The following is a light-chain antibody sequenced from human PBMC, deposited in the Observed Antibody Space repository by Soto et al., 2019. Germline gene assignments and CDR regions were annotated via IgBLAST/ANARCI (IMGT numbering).Light chain of an antibody. CDR2: AAS. V-gene: IGKV1-39*01. CDR1: QSISSY. Sequence: DIQMTQSPSSLSASVGDRVTMTCRASQSISSYLNWYQQKPGKAPKLLIYAASNLQSGVPSRFSGSGSGTDFTLTISSLQPEDFATYYCLQSSSTPPEYTFGQGTKLEIK. J-gene: IGKJ2*01. CDR3: LQSSSTPPEYT.